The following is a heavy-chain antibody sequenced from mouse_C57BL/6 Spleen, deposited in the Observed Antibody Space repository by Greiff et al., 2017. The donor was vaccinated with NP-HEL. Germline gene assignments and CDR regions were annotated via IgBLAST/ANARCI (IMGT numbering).Heavy chain of an antibody. J-gene: IGHJ4*01. Sequence: EVKVEESGGGLVQPGGSMKLSCAASGFTFSDAWMDWVRQSPEKGLEWVAEIRNKANNHATYYAESVKGRFTISRDDSKSSVYLQMNSLRAEDTGIYYCTREEIYYDYFYAMDYWGQGTSVTVSS. CDR2: IRNKANNHAT. D-gene: IGHD2-4*01. CDR1: GFTFSDAW. CDR3: TREEIYYDYFYAMDY. V-gene: IGHV6-6*01.